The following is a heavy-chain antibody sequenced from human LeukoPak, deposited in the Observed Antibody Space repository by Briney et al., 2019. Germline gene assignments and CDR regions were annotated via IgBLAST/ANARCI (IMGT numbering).Heavy chain of an antibody. CDR3: ARDIVASGGWFDP. CDR1: GYTFSNYG. V-gene: IGHV1-18*01. J-gene: IGHJ5*02. Sequence: ASVKVSCKASGYTFSNYGISWVRQAPGQGLEWVGWIRGDNGNTNYAQKLQGRVTMTTDTSTSTAYMELRSLRSDDTAVYYCARDIVASGGWFDPWGQGTLVTVSS. CDR2: IRGDNGNT. D-gene: IGHD2-15*01.